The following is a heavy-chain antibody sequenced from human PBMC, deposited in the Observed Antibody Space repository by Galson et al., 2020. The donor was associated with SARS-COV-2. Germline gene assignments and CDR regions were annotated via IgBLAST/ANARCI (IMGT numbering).Heavy chain of an antibody. J-gene: IGHJ6*03. CDR3: ARGHRLRSGFYYYYYMDV. D-gene: IGHD3-3*01. CDR1: GGSFSDNY. Sequence: SETLSLTCAVYGGSFSDNYWNWVRQPPGKGLEWIGEISHSGSASYNSSLKSRVTISVDTSKNQFSLNLRSVTAADTAVYYCARGHRLRSGFYYYYYMDVWGRGTAVTVSS. V-gene: IGHV4-34*01. CDR2: ISHSGSA.